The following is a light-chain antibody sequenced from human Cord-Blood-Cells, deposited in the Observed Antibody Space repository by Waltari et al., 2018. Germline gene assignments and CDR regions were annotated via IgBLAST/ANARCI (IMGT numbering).Light chain of an antibody. CDR1: PSVLYSSNNKNY. Sequence: DIVMTQSPDSLAVSLGERATINCKSSPSVLYSSNNKNYLAWYQQKPGQPPKLLIYWASTRESGVPDRSSGSGSGTDFTLTISSLQAEDVAVYYCQQYYSTPPTFGQGTKVEIK. J-gene: IGKJ1*01. V-gene: IGKV4-1*01. CDR3: QQYYSTPPT. CDR2: WAS.